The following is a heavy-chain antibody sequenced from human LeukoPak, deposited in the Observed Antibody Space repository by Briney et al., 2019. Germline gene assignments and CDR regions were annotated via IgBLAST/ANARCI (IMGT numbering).Heavy chain of an antibody. V-gene: IGHV3-23*01. J-gene: IGHJ4*02. CDR2: ISGSGGST. Sequence: GGSLRLSCAASGFTFSSYAMSWVRQAPGKGLEWVSAISGSGGSTYYSDSVKGRFAISRDNSKNTLYLQMNSLRAEDTAVYYCATTSWVVTATRFDYWGQGTLVTVSS. CDR3: ATTSWVVTATRFDY. CDR1: GFTFSSYA. D-gene: IGHD2-21*02.